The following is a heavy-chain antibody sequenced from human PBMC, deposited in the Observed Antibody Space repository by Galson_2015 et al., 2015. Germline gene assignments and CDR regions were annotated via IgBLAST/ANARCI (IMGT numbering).Heavy chain of an antibody. CDR3: ARLASGYEGPDY. V-gene: IGHV4-34*01. J-gene: IGHJ4*02. D-gene: IGHD5-12*01. CDR1: GGSFSGYY. Sequence: ATLSLPCAVYGGSFSGYYWRWIRQPPGEGLEWIGEINHSESTNYNPSLKSRVTISVDTSKNQFSLKLSSVTAADTAVYYCARLASGYEGPDYWGQGTLVTVSS. CDR2: INHSEST.